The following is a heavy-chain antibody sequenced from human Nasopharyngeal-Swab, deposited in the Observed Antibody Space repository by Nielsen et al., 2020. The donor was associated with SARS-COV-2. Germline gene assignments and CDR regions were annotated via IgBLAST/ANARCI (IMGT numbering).Heavy chain of an antibody. D-gene: IGHD1-1*01. J-gene: IGHJ6*02. V-gene: IGHV3-33*01. Sequence: GGSLRLSCAASGFTFSSYGMHWVRQAPGKGLEWVAVIWYDGSNKYYADSVKGRFTISRDNSKNTLYLQMNSLRAEDTAVYYCAREGSTGYYYGMDVWGQGTTVTVSS. CDR1: GFTFSSYG. CDR3: AREGSTGYYYGMDV. CDR2: IWYDGSNK.